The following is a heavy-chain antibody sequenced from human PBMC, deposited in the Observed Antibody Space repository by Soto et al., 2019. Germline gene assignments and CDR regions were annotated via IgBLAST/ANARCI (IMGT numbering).Heavy chain of an antibody. D-gene: IGHD3-10*01. CDR1: GLSFSSYW. V-gene: IGHV3-7*01. CDR2: IKQDGSEK. Sequence: GSLRLSGAAAGLSFSSYWMSWVRQAPGKGLEWVANIKQDGSEKYYVDSVKGRFTISRDNAKNSLYLQMNSLRAEDTDVYYCAREIRVGYWMVRGAFYYYGMDVWGQGTTVTVSS. CDR3: AREIRVGYWMVRGAFYYYGMDV. J-gene: IGHJ6*02.